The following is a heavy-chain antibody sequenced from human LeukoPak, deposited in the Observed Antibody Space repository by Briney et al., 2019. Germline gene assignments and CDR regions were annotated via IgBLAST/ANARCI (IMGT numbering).Heavy chain of an antibody. J-gene: IGHJ6*03. V-gene: IGHV1-2*02. D-gene: IGHD3-3*01. CDR1: GYTFTGYY. Sequence: GASVKVSCKASGYTFTGYYMHWVRQAPGQGLEWMGWTNPNSGGTNYAQKFQGRVTMTRDTSISTAYMELSRLRSEDTAVYYCARAHHERDFWSGSDYMDVWGKGTTVTVSS. CDR3: ARAHHERDFWSGSDYMDV. CDR2: TNPNSGGT.